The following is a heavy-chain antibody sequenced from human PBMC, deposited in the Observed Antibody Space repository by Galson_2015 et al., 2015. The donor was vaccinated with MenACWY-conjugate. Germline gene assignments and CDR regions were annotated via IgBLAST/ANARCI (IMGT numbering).Heavy chain of an antibody. Sequence: SVKVSCKASGYTFTSYYMRWVRQAPGQGLEWMGIINPSGGSTSYAQKFQGRVTMTRDTSTSTVYMELSSLRSEDTAVYYCARDFTLQAVAGMVDYWGQGTLVTVSS. D-gene: IGHD6-19*01. J-gene: IGHJ4*02. CDR1: GYTFTSYY. V-gene: IGHV1-46*01. CDR2: INPSGGST. CDR3: ARDFTLQAVAGMVDY.